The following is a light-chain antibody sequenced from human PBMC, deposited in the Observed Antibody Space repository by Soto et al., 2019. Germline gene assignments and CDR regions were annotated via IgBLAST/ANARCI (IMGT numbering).Light chain of an antibody. CDR1: SIDIAPYNY. Sequence: QPSVTQPASVAVSPGHSLTISCTGTSIDIAPYNYVSWYQQHPGKAPNLIIYEVSYRPSGISNRFSGSKSGNTASLTISGLQAEDEADYYCSSYTSSTNYVFGTGTKVTVL. CDR2: EVS. V-gene: IGLV2-14*01. J-gene: IGLJ1*01. CDR3: SSYTSSTNYV.